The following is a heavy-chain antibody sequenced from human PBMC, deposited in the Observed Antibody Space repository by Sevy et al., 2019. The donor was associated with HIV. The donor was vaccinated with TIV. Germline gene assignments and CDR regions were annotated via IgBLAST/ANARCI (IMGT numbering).Heavy chain of an antibody. Sequence: GGSLRLSCAASGFTFSNAWMSWVRQAPGKGLEWVGRIKSKTDGGTTDYAAHVKGRFTISREDSKNTLYLQMNSLKTENTAVYYCTTGNYYDSSGYYMGAFDIWGQGTMVTVSS. CDR1: GFTFSNAW. J-gene: IGHJ3*02. V-gene: IGHV3-15*01. CDR3: TTGNYYDSSGYYMGAFDI. CDR2: IKSKTDGGTT. D-gene: IGHD3-22*01.